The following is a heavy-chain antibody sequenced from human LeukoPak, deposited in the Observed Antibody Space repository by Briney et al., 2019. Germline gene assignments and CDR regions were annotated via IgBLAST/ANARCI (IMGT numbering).Heavy chain of an antibody. CDR2: ISSTADIV. J-gene: IGHJ4*02. CDR1: GFTFTEYY. Sequence: TGGSLRLSCAAPGFTFTEYYMSWIRQAPGKGLEWLADISSTADIVAYGDSVRGRFTISRDYAEDSLYLQMNSLRVEDTAVYYCAREKVAGAFDHWSQGTLVTVSS. D-gene: IGHD6-19*01. V-gene: IGHV3-11*01. CDR3: AREKVAGAFDH.